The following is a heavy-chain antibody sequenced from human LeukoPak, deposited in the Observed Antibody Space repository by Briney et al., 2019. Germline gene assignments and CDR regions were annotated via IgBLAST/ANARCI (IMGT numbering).Heavy chain of an antibody. J-gene: IGHJ5*02. CDR1: GFTFSSYE. D-gene: IGHD5/OR15-5a*01. CDR2: ISSSGSTI. V-gene: IGHV3-48*03. Sequence: GGSLRLSCAASGFTFSSYEMNWVRQAPGKGLEWVSYISSSGSTIYYADSVKGRFIISRDNAKNSLYLQMNSLRAEDTAVYYCARGFYDGVNWFDPWGQGTLVTVSS. CDR3: ARGFYDGVNWFDP.